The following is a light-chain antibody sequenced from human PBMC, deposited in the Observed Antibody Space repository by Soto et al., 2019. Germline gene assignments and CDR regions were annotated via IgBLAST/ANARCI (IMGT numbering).Light chain of an antibody. CDR2: LEGSGSY. J-gene: IGLJ2*01. CDR3: ETWDSDTRV. V-gene: IGLV4-60*03. CDR1: SGHSTYI. Sequence: QLVLTQSSSASASLGSSVKLTCTLNSGHSTYIIAWHQHQPGKAPRYLMKLEGSGSYNKGSGVPDRFSGSSSGADRYLTISNLQSEDEADYYCETWDSDTRVFGGGTKLTVI.